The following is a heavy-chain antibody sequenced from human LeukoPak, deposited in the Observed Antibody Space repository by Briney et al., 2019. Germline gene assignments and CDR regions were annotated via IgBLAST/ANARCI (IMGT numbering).Heavy chain of an antibody. Sequence: PGGSLRLSCAASGFTFSSYWMHWVRQAPGKGLEWVAVISYDGSNKYYADSVKGRFTISRDNSKSTLYLQMNSLRPEDTAVYYCARRYSGSYNYYYMDVWGKGTTVTVSS. CDR1: GFTFSSYW. CDR3: ARRYSGSYNYYYMDV. D-gene: IGHD1-26*01. CDR2: ISYDGSNK. J-gene: IGHJ6*03. V-gene: IGHV3-30*03.